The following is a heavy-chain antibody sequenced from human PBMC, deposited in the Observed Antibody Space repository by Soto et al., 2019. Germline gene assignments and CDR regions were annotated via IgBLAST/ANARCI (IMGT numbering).Heavy chain of an antibody. J-gene: IGHJ6*03. Sequence: GGSLRLSCPPPGFPLTSYPMSWVRQPPGKGLEWVSAISGSGGSTYYADSVKGRFTISRDNSKNTLYLQMNSLRAEDTAVYYCAKTMAAAGTGYYYYMDVWGKGTTVTVSS. CDR2: ISGSGGST. CDR3: AKTMAAAGTGYYYYMDV. D-gene: IGHD6-13*01. V-gene: IGHV3-23*01. CDR1: GFPLTSYP.